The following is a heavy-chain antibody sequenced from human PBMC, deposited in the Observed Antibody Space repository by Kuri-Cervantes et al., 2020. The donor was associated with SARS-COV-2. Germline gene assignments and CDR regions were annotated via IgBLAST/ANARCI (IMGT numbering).Heavy chain of an antibody. Sequence: GESLKISCAASGFTFSSYAMHWVRQAPGKGLEWVAVISYDGSNKYYADSVKGRFTISRDNSKNTLYLQMNSLRAEDTAVYYCARGRGSYYFYYYCMDVWGQGTTVTVSS. CDR1: GFTFSSYA. J-gene: IGHJ6*02. CDR2: ISYDGSNK. CDR3: ARGRGSYYFYYYCMDV. V-gene: IGHV3-30-3*01. D-gene: IGHD1-26*01.